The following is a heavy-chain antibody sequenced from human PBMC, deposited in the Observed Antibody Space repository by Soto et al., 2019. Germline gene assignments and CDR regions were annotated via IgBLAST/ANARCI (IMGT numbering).Heavy chain of an antibody. V-gene: IGHV3-33*01. CDR1: GFTFSSYG. CDR2: IWYDGSNK. Sequence: QVQLVESGGGVVQPGRSLRLSCAASGFTFSSYGMHWVRQAPGKGLEREAVIWYDGSNKYYADSVKGRFTISRDNSKNTLYLHMNSLRAEDTAVYYCARGGYCTNGVCYTGYMDVWGKGTTVTVSS. CDR3: ARGGYCTNGVCYTGYMDV. D-gene: IGHD2-8*01. J-gene: IGHJ6*03.